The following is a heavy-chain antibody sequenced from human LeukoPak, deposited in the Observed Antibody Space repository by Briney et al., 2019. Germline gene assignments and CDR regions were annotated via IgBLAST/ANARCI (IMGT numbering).Heavy chain of an antibody. V-gene: IGHV1-18*01. D-gene: IGHD3-3*01. CDR3: ARDPALEYYDFWSGYPTQDSYYFDY. CDR1: GYTFTIYG. CDR2: ISAYNGNT. Sequence: ASVKVSCKASGYTFTIYGISWVRQGPGQGLGWMGWISAYNGNTNYAQKLQGRVTMTTDTSTSTAYMELRSLRSDDTAVYYCARDPALEYYDFWSGYPTQDSYYFDYWGQGTLVTVSS. J-gene: IGHJ4*02.